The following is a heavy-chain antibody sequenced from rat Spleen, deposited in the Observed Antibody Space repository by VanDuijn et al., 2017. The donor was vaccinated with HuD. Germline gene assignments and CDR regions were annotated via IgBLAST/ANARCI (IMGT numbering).Heavy chain of an antibody. D-gene: IGHD1-11*01. V-gene: IGHV4-2*01. CDR1: GFNFNDYW. CDR2: INKDSSII. J-gene: IGHJ2*01. CDR3: VREREGIVS. Sequence: EVQLVESGGGLVQPGRSLKLSCAASGFNFNDYWMGWVRQAPGKGLEWIGEINKDSSIIKYIPSLKDKITVSRDNAKNTLYLQMSKLGSEDTAIYYCVREREGIVSWGQGVMVTVSS.